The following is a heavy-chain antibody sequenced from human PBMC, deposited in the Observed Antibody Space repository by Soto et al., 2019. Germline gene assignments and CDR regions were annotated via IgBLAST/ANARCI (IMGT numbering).Heavy chain of an antibody. D-gene: IGHD1-26*01. CDR1: SGSIRSYS. CDR3: ARGLYSGSYDFPFGFDY. CDR2: IYYSGST. J-gene: IGHJ4*02. V-gene: IGHV4-59*01. Sequence: SETLSLTCPIPSGSIRSYSWNWIRQPPRKGLEWIGYIYYSGSTNYNPSLKSRVSISVDTSKNQFSLKLSSVTAADTAVYYCARGLYSGSYDFPFGFDYWGQGALVTVSS.